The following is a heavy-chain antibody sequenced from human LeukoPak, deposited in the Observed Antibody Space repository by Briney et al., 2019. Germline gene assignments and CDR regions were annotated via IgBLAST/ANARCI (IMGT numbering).Heavy chain of an antibody. D-gene: IGHD6-6*01. CDR3: ARGRPIAARIMYYFDY. Sequence: SETLSLTCAVYGGSFSGYYWSWIRQPPGKGLEWIGEINHSGSTNYNPSLKSRVTISVDTSKNQFSLKLSSVTVADTAVYYCARGRPIAARIMYYFDYWGQGTLVTVSS. V-gene: IGHV4-34*01. J-gene: IGHJ4*02. CDR1: GGSFSGYY. CDR2: INHSGST.